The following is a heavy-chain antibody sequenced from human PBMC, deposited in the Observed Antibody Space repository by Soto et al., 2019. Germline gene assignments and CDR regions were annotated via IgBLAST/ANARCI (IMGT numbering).Heavy chain of an antibody. CDR2: IWYDGSNI. J-gene: IGHJ4*02. CDR1: GFTFSRYG. D-gene: IGHD6-19*01. Sequence: GSLRLSCAASGFTFSRYGMHWVRHAPGRGLEWVAVIWYDGSNIYYADSVKGRFTISRDNSKDTLDLQMNSLRAEDTAVYYCARDREQWLVGYYFDYWGQGTLVTVSS. V-gene: IGHV3-33*01. CDR3: ARDREQWLVGYYFDY.